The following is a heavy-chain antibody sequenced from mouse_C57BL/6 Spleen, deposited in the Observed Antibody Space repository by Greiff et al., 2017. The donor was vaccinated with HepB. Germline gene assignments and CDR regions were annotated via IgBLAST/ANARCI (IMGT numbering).Heavy chain of an antibody. CDR3: ARHEGRSITTNWYFDV. CDR2: FYPGSGSI. Sequence: QVQLQQSGAELVKPGASVKLSCKASGYTFTEYTIHWVKQSSGQGLEWIGWFYPGSGSIKYNEKFKDKATLTADKSSSTVYMELSRLTSEDSAVYFCARHEGRSITTNWYFDVWGTGTTVTVSS. CDR1: GYTFTEYT. D-gene: IGHD1-1*01. V-gene: IGHV1-62-2*01. J-gene: IGHJ1*03.